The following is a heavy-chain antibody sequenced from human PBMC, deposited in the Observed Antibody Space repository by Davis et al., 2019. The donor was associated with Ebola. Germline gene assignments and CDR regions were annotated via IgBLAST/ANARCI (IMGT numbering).Heavy chain of an antibody. Sequence: LRLSCAVSGGFVSSGGYSWSWLRQPPGKGLEWIGYYYYTGSTYYNPSLKSRVTISVDTSKNQFSLKLTSVTAADTAVYYCASSGYSYGFDYWGQGTLVTVSS. V-gene: IGHV4-30-4*07. CDR3: ASSGYSYGFDY. D-gene: IGHD5-18*01. CDR2: YYYTGST. CDR1: GGFVSSGGYS. J-gene: IGHJ4*02.